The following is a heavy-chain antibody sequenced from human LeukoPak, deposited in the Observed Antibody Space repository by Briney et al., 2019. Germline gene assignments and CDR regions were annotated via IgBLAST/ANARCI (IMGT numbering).Heavy chain of an antibody. J-gene: IGHJ4*02. CDR1: GFTFSNYT. CDR3: ARVSRGPHPYYYDSSGYMDY. D-gene: IGHD3-22*01. CDR2: ISKDGNNK. V-gene: IGHV3-30*14. Sequence: GGSLRLSCAVSGFTFSNYTIHWVRQAPGKGLEWVAVISKDGNNKYFADSVRGRFTISRDNSKNTLYLQMNSLRAEDTAVYYCARVSRGPHPYYYDSSGYMDYWGQGTLVTVSS.